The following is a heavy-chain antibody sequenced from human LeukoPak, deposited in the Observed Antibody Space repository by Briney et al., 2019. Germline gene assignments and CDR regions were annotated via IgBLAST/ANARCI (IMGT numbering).Heavy chain of an antibody. Sequence: GGSLRLSCAASEFTFNSYWMSWVRQAPGKGLEWVANMNQDGSEKYYVDSVKGRFTISRDNAKKSLYLQMNSLRAEDTALYYCIPGHSGRSSPIIDTHFDYWGQGTLITVSS. V-gene: IGHV3-7*01. D-gene: IGHD5-12*01. CDR1: EFTFNSYW. CDR3: IPGHSGRSSPIIDTHFDY. J-gene: IGHJ4*02. CDR2: MNQDGSEK.